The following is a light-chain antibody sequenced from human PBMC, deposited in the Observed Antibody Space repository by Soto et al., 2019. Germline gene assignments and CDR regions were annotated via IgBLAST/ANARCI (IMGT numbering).Light chain of an antibody. V-gene: IGKV1-5*03. J-gene: IGKJ1*01. Sequence: MTQSPATLSVSLGDRATISCRASQSISSRLAWYQQNPGKAPNLLIYKASTLESGVPSRFSGSGSGTEFTLTISSLQPEDFATYYCQQYNSYSRTFGPGTKVDIK. CDR3: QQYNSYSRT. CDR2: KAS. CDR1: QSISSR.